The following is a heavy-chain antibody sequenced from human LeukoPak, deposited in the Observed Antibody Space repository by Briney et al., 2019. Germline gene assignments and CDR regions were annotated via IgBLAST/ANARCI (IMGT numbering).Heavy chain of an antibody. CDR1: GFTFSSHG. D-gene: IGHD2-21*02. CDR2: IWYDGSKR. Sequence: GGSLRPSCAASGFTFSSHGMHWVRQAPGKGLEWVAVIWYDGSKRYYADSVKGRFIISRDNSKNTLDLQMNSLRAEDTAVYFCARMLTASLDYWGQGTLVTVSS. J-gene: IGHJ4*02. CDR3: ARMLTASLDY. V-gene: IGHV3-33*01.